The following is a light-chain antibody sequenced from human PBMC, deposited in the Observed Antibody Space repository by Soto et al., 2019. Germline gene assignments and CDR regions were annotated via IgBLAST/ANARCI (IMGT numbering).Light chain of an antibody. V-gene: IGKV1-12*01. Sequence: DIQMTQSPSSVSASVGDRVTITCRASRDLSGWLAWYQQKPGKAPKLLIYAASSLQSGVPSRFSGSGSGTDFTLTISSLQPEDFATYYCQQGHSGLTFGGGTKVDIK. CDR1: RDLSGW. CDR3: QQGHSGLT. CDR2: AAS. J-gene: IGKJ4*01.